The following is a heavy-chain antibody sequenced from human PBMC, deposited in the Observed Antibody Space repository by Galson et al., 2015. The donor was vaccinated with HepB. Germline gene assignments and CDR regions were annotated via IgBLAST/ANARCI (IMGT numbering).Heavy chain of an antibody. CDR2: ISGNGGDT. D-gene: IGHD3-9*01. CDR3: AKDPRYSDISTASYYFDH. CDR1: GFAFSSYA. V-gene: IGHV3-23*01. J-gene: IGHJ4*02. Sequence: SLRLSCAASGFAFSSYAMHWVRQTPGKGLEWLLGISGNGGDTYYADSVKGRSTISRDNAKNTLHLQINSLRAEDTAVYYCAKDPRYSDISTASYYFDHWGQGTLVTVSS.